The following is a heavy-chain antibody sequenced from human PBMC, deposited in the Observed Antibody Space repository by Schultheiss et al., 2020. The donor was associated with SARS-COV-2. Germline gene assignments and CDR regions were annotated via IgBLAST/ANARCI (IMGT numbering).Heavy chain of an antibody. CDR1: GFTFSSYS. J-gene: IGHJ4*02. CDR2: IGGSGSDT. D-gene: IGHD4-17*01. CDR3: AKATFSADYGDYEVGDFDY. V-gene: IGHV3-23*01. Sequence: GGSLRLSCAASGFTFSSYSMNWVRQTPGKGLEWVSSIGGSGSDTYYADAVKGRFTISRDNSKNTLYLQMNSLRAEDTAVYYCAKATFSADYGDYEVGDFDYWGQGTLVTVSS.